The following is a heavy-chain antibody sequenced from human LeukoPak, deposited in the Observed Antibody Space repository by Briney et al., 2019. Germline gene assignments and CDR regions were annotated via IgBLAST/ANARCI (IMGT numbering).Heavy chain of an antibody. D-gene: IGHD2-2*01. CDR1: GGTFSSYA. Sequence: SVKVSCKASGGTFSSYAISWVRQAPGQGLEWMGRIIPIFGTANYAQKFQGRVTITADESTSTAYMELSSLRSEDTAVYYCARSPDCSSTSCYSVGYYYYYMDVWGKGTTVTVSS. J-gene: IGHJ6*03. V-gene: IGHV1-69*13. CDR3: ARSPDCSSTSCYSVGYYYYYMDV. CDR2: IIPIFGTA.